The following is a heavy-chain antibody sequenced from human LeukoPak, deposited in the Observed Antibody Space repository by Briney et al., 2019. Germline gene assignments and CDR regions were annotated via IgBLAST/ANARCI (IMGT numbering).Heavy chain of an antibody. CDR1: GYTFSDFS. CDR2: ISVSSNYI. D-gene: IGHD3-22*01. J-gene: IGHJ4*02. Sequence: GGSLRLSCAASGYTFSDFSVNWVRQAPGKGLEWVSSISVSSNYIYYADSVRGRFTISRDDARDSFFLQMNSLRAEDTAVYFCVRLRRNNDRSGYYYYYDYWGQGTLVTVSS. CDR3: VRLRRNNDRSGYYYYYDY. V-gene: IGHV3-21*01.